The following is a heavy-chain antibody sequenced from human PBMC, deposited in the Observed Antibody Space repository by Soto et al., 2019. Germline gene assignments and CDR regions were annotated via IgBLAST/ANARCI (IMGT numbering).Heavy chain of an antibody. CDR2: ISGSGGSA. V-gene: IGHV3-23*01. CDR3: AKDPYSGVLVPVAIGFDP. D-gene: IGHD2-2*01. CDR1: GFTFGNYA. Sequence: GGSLRLSCAASGFTFGNYAMTWVRQGPGKGLEWVSAISGSGGSAYYADSVKGRFTISRDNSKNTLYLQMNSLRADDSGVYYCAKDPYSGVLVPVAIGFDPWGPGTLVTVSS. J-gene: IGHJ5*02.